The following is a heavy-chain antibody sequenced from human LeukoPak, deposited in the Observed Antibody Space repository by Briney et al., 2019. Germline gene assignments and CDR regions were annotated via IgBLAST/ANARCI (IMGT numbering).Heavy chain of an antibody. CDR1: GYSISSGYY. CDR2: IHHSGST. Sequence: SETLSLTCIVSGYSISSGYYWGWIRQPPGKGLEWIGNIHHSGSTYYNPSLKSRVTISVDTSKNQLSLKLSSVTAADTAVYYCARLKVVSIAARHFDYWGQGTLVTVSS. J-gene: IGHJ4*02. V-gene: IGHV4-38-2*02. CDR3: ARLKVVSIAARHFDY. D-gene: IGHD6-6*01.